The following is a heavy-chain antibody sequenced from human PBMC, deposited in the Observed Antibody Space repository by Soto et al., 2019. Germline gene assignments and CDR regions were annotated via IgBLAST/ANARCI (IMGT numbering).Heavy chain of an antibody. CDR2: IYNSGTT. CDR1: GGSITRGGYY. Sequence: QVQLQESGPGLVKPSETQSLTCTVSGGSITRGGYYWSWIRQHPGKGLEWIGYIYNSGTTYYNPSPXSXITISVDTSKNQFSLKLTSVTAADTAVYYCARDPAPWGQGTLVTASS. V-gene: IGHV4-31*01. J-gene: IGHJ5*02. CDR3: ARDPAP.